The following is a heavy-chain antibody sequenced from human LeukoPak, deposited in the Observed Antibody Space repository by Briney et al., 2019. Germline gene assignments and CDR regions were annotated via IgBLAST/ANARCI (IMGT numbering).Heavy chain of an antibody. CDR1: GGSISSYY. V-gene: IGHV4-59*01. CDR2: IYYSGST. J-gene: IGHJ4*02. CDR3: AGEAYYYDSSGYYYGYFDY. Sequence: SETLSLTCTVSGGSISSYYWSWIRQPPGKGLEWIGYIYYSGSTNYNPSLKSRVTISVDTSKNQFSLKLSSVTAADTAVYYCAGEAYYYDSSGYYYGYFDYWGQGTLVTVSS. D-gene: IGHD3-22*01.